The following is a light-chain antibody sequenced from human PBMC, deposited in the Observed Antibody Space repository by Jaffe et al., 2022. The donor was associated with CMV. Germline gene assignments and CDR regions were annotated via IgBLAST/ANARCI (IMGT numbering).Light chain of an antibody. V-gene: IGLV2-14*03. Sequence: QSALTQSASVSGSPGQSITISCTGTSSDVGSYNYVSWYQQHPGRAPKLIVYDVSNRPSGVSNRFSGSKSGNTASLTISGLQPEDEADYYCSSYTSSGTQVFGTGTKVTVL. CDR2: DVS. CDR1: SSDVGSYNY. CDR3: SSYTSSGTQV. J-gene: IGLJ1*01.